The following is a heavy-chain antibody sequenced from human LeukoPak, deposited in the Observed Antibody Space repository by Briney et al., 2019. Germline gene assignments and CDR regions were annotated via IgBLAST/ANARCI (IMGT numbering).Heavy chain of an antibody. CDR2: ISSSGSTI. J-gene: IGHJ4*02. CDR1: GFTFSSYE. Sequence: GGSLRLSCAASGFTFSSYEMNWVRQAPGKGLEWVSYISSSGSTIYYADSVKGRFTISRDNAKNSLYLQMNSLRAEDTAVYYCARESRSLRYFDWLSPFDYWGQGTLVTVSS. CDR3: ARESRSLRYFDWLSPFDY. V-gene: IGHV3-48*03. D-gene: IGHD3-9*01.